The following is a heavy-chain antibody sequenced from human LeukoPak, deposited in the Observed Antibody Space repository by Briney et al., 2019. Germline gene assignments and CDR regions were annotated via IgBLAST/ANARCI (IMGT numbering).Heavy chain of an antibody. D-gene: IGHD3-22*01. CDR2: ISSSGSTI. CDR1: GFTFSSYE. V-gene: IGHV3-48*03. J-gene: IGHJ4*02. Sequence: GGSLRLSCAASGFTFSSYEMNWVRQAPGKGLEWVSYISSSGSTIYYADSVKGRFTISRDNAKNSLYLQMNSLRAEDTAVYYCARGKRASITMIVVALPDYWGQGTLVTVSS. CDR3: ARGKRASITMIVVALPDY.